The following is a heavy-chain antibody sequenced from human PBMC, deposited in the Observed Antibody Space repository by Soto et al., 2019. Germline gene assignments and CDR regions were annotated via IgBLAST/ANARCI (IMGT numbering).Heavy chain of an antibody. V-gene: IGHV3-23*01. Sequence: EVQLLESGGGLVQPGGSLRLSCAASGFTFSSYAMSWVRQAPGKGLEWVSAISGSGGSTYYADSVKGRFTISRDNSKNTLYLQMNSLRAEDTAVYYCAKEGGADDYGALYWYFDLWGRGTLVTVSS. J-gene: IGHJ2*01. CDR3: AKEGGADDYGALYWYFDL. D-gene: IGHD4-17*01. CDR1: GFTFSSYA. CDR2: ISGSGGST.